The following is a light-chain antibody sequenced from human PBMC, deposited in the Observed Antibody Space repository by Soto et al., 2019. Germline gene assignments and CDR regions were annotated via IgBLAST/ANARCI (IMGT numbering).Light chain of an antibody. CDR2: ANS. V-gene: IGLV1-40*01. CDR3: QSYDSSLSGYV. Sequence: QSALTQPPSVSGAPGQRVTISCTGSSSNIGAGYDVHWYQQLPGTAPKLLIYANSNRPSGVPGRFSGSKSGTSASLAITGLQAEDESDHYCQSYDSSLSGYVFGTGTKVTVL. J-gene: IGLJ1*01. CDR1: SSNIGAGYD.